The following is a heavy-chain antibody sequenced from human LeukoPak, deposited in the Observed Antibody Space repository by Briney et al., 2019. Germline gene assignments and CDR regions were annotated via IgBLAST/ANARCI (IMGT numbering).Heavy chain of an antibody. V-gene: IGHV4-39*07. J-gene: IGHJ4*02. D-gene: IGHD6-13*01. Sequence: PSETLSLTCTVSGGSISSSSYYWGWIRQPPGKGLEWIGSIYYSGSTYYNPSLKSRVTISVDTSKNQFSLKLSSVTAADTAVYYCARADGIATKYYFDYWGQGTLVTVSS. CDR2: IYYSGST. CDR1: GGSISSSSYY. CDR3: ARADGIATKYYFDY.